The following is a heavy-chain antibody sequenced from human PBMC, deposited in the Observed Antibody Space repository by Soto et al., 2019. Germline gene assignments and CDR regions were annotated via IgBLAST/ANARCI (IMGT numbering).Heavy chain of an antibody. J-gene: IGHJ4*02. CDR3: ARHPTFSGWEYYFDY. Sequence: QLQLQESGPGLVKPSETLSLTCTVSGDSVSSSNYYWGWIRQPPGKGLEWIGSVYYSGSTYYNPSLKSRVTMSVDTSKHQFSLKLSAVTAADAAAYYCARHPTFSGWEYYFDYWGQGTPVTVSS. D-gene: IGHD6-19*01. CDR2: VYYSGST. CDR1: GDSVSSSNYY. V-gene: IGHV4-39*01.